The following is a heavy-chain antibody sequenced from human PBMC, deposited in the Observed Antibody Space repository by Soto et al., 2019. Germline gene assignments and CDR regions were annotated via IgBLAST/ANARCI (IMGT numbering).Heavy chain of an antibody. J-gene: IGHJ6*02. Sequence: EVQLVESGGGLVQPGGSLRLSCEASGFTFRNYDMHWVRQGTGKGLEWVSGISAAGDPDYADSVEGRDTISSGNAQNSSILQMNSSRVGATAVYYCARTDGDFYGLDVWGQGTTVSVSS. V-gene: IGHV3-13*05. CDR3: ARTDGDFYGLDV. CDR2: ISAAGDP. CDR1: GFTFRNYD.